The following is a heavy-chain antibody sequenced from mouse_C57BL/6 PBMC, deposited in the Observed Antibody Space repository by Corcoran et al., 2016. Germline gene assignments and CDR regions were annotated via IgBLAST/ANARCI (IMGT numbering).Heavy chain of an antibody. Sequence: DVQLQESGPGLVKPSQSLSLTCSVTGYSITSGYYRNWIRQFPGNKLEWMGYISYDGSNNYNPSLKNRISITRDTSKNQFFLKLNSVTTEDTATYYCAIKYYGSSYGFAYWGQGTLVTVSA. D-gene: IGHD1-1*01. CDR3: AIKYYGSSYGFAY. CDR1: GYSITSGYY. J-gene: IGHJ3*01. CDR2: ISYDGSN. V-gene: IGHV3-6*01.